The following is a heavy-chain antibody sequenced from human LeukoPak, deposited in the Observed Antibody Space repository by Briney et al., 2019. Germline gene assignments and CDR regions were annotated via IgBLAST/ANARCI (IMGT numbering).Heavy chain of an antibody. CDR2: IGPSGSNI. CDR3: AKVGLSSDGYNHYYYYYYMDV. CDR1: GFTFGIYA. V-gene: IGHV3-48*01. J-gene: IGHJ6*03. D-gene: IGHD5-24*01. Sequence: QAGGSLRLSCAASGFTFGIYAMNWVRQAPGKGLEWVSYIGPSGSNIYYADSVKGRFTISRDNAKDSLYLQMNSLRAEDTAVYYCAKVGLSSDGYNHYYYYYYMDVWGKGTTVTISS.